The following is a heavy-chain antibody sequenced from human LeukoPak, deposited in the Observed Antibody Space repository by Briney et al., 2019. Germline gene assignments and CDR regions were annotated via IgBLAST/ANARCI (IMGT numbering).Heavy chain of an antibody. CDR1: GYSFTSYY. CDR2: INPSGSST. D-gene: IGHD4-17*01. CDR3: ARAHGDYYQYGMDV. Sequence: ASVKVSCKASGYSFTSYYMHWVRQAPRQGLEWMGIINPSGSSTSYAQEFQGRVTMTRDTSTSTVYMALSSLRSEDTAVYYCARAHGDYYQYGMDVWGQGTTVTVSS. V-gene: IGHV1-46*01. J-gene: IGHJ6*02.